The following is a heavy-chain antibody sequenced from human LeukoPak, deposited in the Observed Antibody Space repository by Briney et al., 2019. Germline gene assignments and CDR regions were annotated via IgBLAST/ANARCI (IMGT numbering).Heavy chain of an antibody. CDR2: ISGSGGST. V-gene: IGHV3-23*01. D-gene: IGHD6-6*01. CDR1: GFTFSTYA. CDR3: AKMRGQLQLQYYMDV. J-gene: IGHJ6*03. Sequence: TGGPLRLSCAASGFTFSTYAMSWVRQAPGKGLEWVSTISGSGGSTFYADSVRGQFTISRDNSKNTVYLQMNSLRVEDTAVLYCAKMRGQLQLQYYMDVWGPGTTVAVSS.